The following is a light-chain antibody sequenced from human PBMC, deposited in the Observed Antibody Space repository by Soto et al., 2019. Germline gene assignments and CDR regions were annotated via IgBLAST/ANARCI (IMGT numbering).Light chain of an antibody. Sequence: DIQMTQSPSTLSGSVGDRVTITCRASQTISSWLPWYQQKPGKAPKLLIYKASTLKSGVPSRFSGSGSGTEFTLTISSIQPYDFATYYCEHYNSYSEAFGQGTKVEL. CDR2: KAS. J-gene: IGKJ1*01. CDR1: QTISSW. CDR3: EHYNSYSEA. V-gene: IGKV1-5*03.